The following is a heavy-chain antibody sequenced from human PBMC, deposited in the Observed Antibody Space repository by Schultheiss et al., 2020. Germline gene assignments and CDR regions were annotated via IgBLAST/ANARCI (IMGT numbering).Heavy chain of an antibody. CDR3: ARQVAAAGSPEYFQH. CDR2: INHSGST. CDR1: GGSFSGYY. Sequence: SETLSLTCAVYGGSFSGYYWSWIRQPPGKGLEWIGEINHSGSTNYNPSLKSRVTISVDTSKNQFSLKLSSVTAADTAVYYCARQVAAAGSPEYFQHWGQGTLVNGYS. J-gene: IGHJ1*01. D-gene: IGHD6-13*01. V-gene: IGHV4-34*01.